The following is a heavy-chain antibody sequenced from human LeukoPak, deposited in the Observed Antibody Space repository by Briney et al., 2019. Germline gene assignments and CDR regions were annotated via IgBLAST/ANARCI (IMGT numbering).Heavy chain of an antibody. V-gene: IGHV4-59*01. J-gene: IGHJ4*02. CDR1: GGSISSYY. CDR2: IYYSGST. CDR3: ARTGSGSYDLFDY. D-gene: IGHD3-10*01. Sequence: KPSETLSLTCTVSGGSISSYYWSWIRQPPGKGLEWIGYIYYSGSTNYNPSLKGRVTISVDTSKNQFSLKLSSVTAADTAVYYCARTGSGSYDLFDYWGQGTLVTVSS.